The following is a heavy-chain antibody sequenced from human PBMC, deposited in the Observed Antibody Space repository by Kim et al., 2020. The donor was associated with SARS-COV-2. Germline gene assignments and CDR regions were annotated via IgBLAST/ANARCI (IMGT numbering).Heavy chain of an antibody. D-gene: IGHD2-2*01. J-gene: IGHJ5*02. CDR1: GFTFSSYW. V-gene: IGHV3-7*03. Sequence: GGSLRLSCAASGFTFSSYWMSWVRQAPGKGLEWVANIKEDGSERYYVGSVEGRFTISRDNAKNYLYLQMNSLRAEDTAVYYCARDARYCTSTSCPTESWFDPWCQGTLVTVSS. CDR3: ARDARYCTSTSCPTESWFDP. CDR2: IKEDGSER.